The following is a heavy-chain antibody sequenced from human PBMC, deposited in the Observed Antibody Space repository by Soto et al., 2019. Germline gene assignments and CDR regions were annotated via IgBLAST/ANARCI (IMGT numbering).Heavy chain of an antibody. CDR3: AKDGIAWH. Sequence: PGGSLRLSCAASGFTFSSYAMSWVRQAPGKGLEWVSVISGNGVSTYYADSVKGRFTISRDNSKNTLYLQMNGLRHEDTAFYYCAKDGIAWHWGQGTLVTVSS. J-gene: IGHJ4*02. D-gene: IGHD1-26*01. CDR2: ISGNGVST. CDR1: GFTFSSYA. V-gene: IGHV3-23*01.